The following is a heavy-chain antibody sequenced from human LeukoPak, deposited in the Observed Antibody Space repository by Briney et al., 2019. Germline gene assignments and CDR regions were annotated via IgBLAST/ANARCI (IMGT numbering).Heavy chain of an antibody. V-gene: IGHV3-66*01. J-gene: IGHJ4*02. CDR1: GITVSTNY. CDR2: IYSGGGT. CDR3: VTGYISVYYFDY. D-gene: IGHD6-19*01. Sequence: GGSLRLSCAASGITVSTNYMNWVRQVPGKGLEWVSVIYSGGGTYYADSVKGRFTISRDNSKNTLYLQMNSLRAEDTAVYYCVTGYISVYYFDYWGQGTLVTVSS.